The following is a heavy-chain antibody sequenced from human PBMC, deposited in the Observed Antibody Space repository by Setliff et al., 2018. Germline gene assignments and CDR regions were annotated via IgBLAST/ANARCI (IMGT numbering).Heavy chain of an antibody. Sequence: PSETLSLTCVVYGDSFSDYYWGWIRQSPGKRPEWIAEINQSGNTNYNPSLNSRVSVSVDTPTNQFSLKVFSVTAADTAVYYCRFWSSYYKNDYWAQGTLVTVS. J-gene: IGHJ4*02. D-gene: IGHD3-3*01. CDR2: INQSGNT. V-gene: IGHV4-34*01. CDR3: RFWSSYYKNDY. CDR1: GDSFSDYY.